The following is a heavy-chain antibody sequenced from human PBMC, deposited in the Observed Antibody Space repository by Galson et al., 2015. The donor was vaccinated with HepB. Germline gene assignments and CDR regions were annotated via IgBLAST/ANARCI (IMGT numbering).Heavy chain of an antibody. CDR1: GGSISSYY. V-gene: IGHV4-59*01. CDR2: VYYSGST. Sequence: QVQLQESGPGLVKPSQTLSLTCTVSGGSISSYYWTWIRQPPGKGLEWIGYVYYSGSTNYNPSLKSRVTIIVDTSKNQFSLNLSSVTSADTAVYYCARGYGYTSSKGYYGMDVWGQGTTVTVSS. CDR3: ARGYGYTSSKGYYGMDV. J-gene: IGHJ6*02. D-gene: IGHD5-18*01.